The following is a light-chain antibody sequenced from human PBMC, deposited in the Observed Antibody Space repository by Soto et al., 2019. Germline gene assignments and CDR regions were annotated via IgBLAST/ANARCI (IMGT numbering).Light chain of an antibody. Sequence: EIGLTQSLGTLSLSTGERATLSCRASQSVSSSYLAWYQQKPGQAPRLLIYGASSRATGIPDRFSGSGSGTDFTLTISRLEPEDFAVYYCQQYGSSLRTFGQGTKVDI. CDR2: GAS. CDR1: QSVSSSY. V-gene: IGKV3-20*01. J-gene: IGKJ1*01. CDR3: QQYGSSLRT.